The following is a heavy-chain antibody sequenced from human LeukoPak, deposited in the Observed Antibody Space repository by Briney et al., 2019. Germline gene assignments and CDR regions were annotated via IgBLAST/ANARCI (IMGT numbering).Heavy chain of an antibody. CDR1: GYTFTSYA. Sequence: ASMKVSCKASGYTFTSYAMNWVRQAPGQGLEWMGWINTNTGNPTYAQGFTGRFVFSLDTSVSTAYLQISSLKAEDTAVYYCARDGVVYAPGYMDVWGKGTTVTVSS. V-gene: IGHV7-4-1*02. J-gene: IGHJ6*03. CDR2: INTNTGNP. D-gene: IGHD2-8*02. CDR3: ARDGVVYAPGYMDV.